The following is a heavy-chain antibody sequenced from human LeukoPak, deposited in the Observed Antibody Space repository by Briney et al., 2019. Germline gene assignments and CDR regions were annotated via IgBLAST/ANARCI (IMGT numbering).Heavy chain of an antibody. CDR3: VKEQGSGSYRTADY. J-gene: IGHJ4*02. V-gene: IGHV3-30*18. D-gene: IGHD3-10*01. Sequence: GGSLRLSCAASGFTFSSCGMHWVRQAPGKGLEWVAVITYDGDTTYFEGSMKGRFTISRDTSKSTLYLQMNSLGAEDTAVYYCVKEQGSGSYRTADYWGQGTLVTVSS. CDR1: GFTFSSCG. CDR2: ITYDGDTT.